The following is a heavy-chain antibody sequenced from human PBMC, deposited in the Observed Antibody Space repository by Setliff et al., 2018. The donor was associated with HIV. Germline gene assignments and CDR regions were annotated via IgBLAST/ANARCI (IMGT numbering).Heavy chain of an antibody. CDR2: IYPGDSDT. D-gene: IGHD3-10*01. CDR1: GYSFTSYW. J-gene: IGHJ4*02. V-gene: IGHV5-51*01. Sequence: GESLKISCKGSGYSFTSYWIAWLRQMPGKGLECVGIIYPGDSDTRNSPSFQGQVTISADKSLSTAYLQWSSLKASDTAMYYCARHGQYGSGSYYNRPFDYWGQGTRVTVSS. CDR3: ARHGQYGSGSYYNRPFDY.